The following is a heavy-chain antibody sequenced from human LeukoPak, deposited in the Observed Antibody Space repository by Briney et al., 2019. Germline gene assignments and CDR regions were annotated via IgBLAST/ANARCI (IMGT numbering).Heavy chain of an antibody. D-gene: IGHD3-3*01. CDR3: ATSGQRGGYYEGGGDLDY. CDR2: INAGNGNT. Sequence: GASVKVSCKASGYTFTSYAMHWVRQAPGQRLEWMGWINAGNGNTKYSQKFQGRVAITRDTSASTAYMELSSLRSEDTAVYYCATSGQRGGYYEGGGDLDYWGQGTLVTVSS. CDR1: GYTFTSYA. J-gene: IGHJ4*02. V-gene: IGHV1-3*01.